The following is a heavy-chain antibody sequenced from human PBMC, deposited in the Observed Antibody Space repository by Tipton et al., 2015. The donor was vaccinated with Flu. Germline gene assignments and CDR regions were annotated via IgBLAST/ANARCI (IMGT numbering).Heavy chain of an antibody. D-gene: IGHD2-2*01. V-gene: IGHV4-30-4*01. Sequence: STVSGGAIGSGDYSWTWIRQPPGKGPEWIGDIYDSGRTNYNPSLKSRVIMSVDTSKSQFSLKLTRLTAADTAVYYCARCIPLKPISPKNADFLGGLDPWGQGILVTVSS. CDR2: IYDSGRT. J-gene: IGHJ5*02. CDR1: GGAIGSGDYS. CDR3: ARCIPLKPISPKNADFLGGLDP.